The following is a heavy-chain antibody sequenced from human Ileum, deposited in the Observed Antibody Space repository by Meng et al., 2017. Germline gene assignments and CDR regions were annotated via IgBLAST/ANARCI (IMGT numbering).Heavy chain of an antibody. CDR3: ARRIRGGSYLG. D-gene: IGHD1-26*01. J-gene: IGHJ4*02. V-gene: IGHV4-34*01. Sequence: QLQLMQWGAGMLKPSETLSLTCNVYVDSFTDYYWNWIRQPPGKGLEWIGEIHYSGSTNYNPSLESRVTISEDTSQKQFSLRLSSVTAADTAVYYCARRIRGGSYLGWGQGTLVTVSS. CDR1: VDSFTDYY. CDR2: IHYSGST.